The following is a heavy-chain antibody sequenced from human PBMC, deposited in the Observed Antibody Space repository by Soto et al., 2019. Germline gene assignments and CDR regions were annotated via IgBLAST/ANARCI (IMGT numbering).Heavy chain of an antibody. CDR3: ARVMFVAGTGYFDY. V-gene: IGHV4-59*01. Sequence: LSLTCTVSGGSISSYYWSWIQQPPGKGLEWIGYIYYSGSTNYNPSLKSRVTISVDTSKNQFSLKLSSVTAADTAVYYCARVMFVAGTGYFDYWGQGTLVTVSS. CDR2: IYYSGST. D-gene: IGHD6-19*01. CDR1: GGSISSYY. J-gene: IGHJ4*02.